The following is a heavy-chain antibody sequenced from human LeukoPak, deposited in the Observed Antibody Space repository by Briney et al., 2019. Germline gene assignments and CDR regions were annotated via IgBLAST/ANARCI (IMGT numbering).Heavy chain of an antibody. D-gene: IGHD6-19*01. V-gene: IGHV4-39*01. CDR3: ARQWSSGWPYYYYYYMDV. CDR2: IYYSGST. Sequence: SETLSLTCTVSGGSISSYYWGWIRQPPGKGLEWIGSIYYSGSTYYNPSLKSRVTISVDTSKNQFSLKLSSVTAADTAVYYCARQWSSGWPYYYYYYMDVWGKGTTVTISS. J-gene: IGHJ6*03. CDR1: GGSISSYY.